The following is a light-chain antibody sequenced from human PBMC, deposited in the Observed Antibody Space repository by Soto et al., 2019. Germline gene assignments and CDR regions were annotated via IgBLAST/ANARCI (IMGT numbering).Light chain of an antibody. V-gene: IGLV2-23*01. CDR2: EGT. CDR3: CSYAGSSTFV. J-gene: IGLJ2*01. CDR1: TSDVGSYYL. Sequence: QSALTQPASVSGSHGQSITISCTGTTSDVGSYYLVSWYQQYPGKAPKLMIYEGTKRPSGVSNRFSGSKSGNTASLTIFGLQAEDEATYYCCSYAGSSTFVFGGGTKLTVL.